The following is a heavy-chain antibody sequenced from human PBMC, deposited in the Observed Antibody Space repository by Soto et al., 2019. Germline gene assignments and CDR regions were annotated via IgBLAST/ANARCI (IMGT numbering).Heavy chain of an antibody. CDR1: GFSFKDYY. CDR2: ISGSGSDP. D-gene: IGHD3-16*01. J-gene: IGHJ4*02. CDR3: ARPTRFPGD. Sequence: QVQLVESGGNLVQPGGSLRLSCVASGFSFKDYYMTWFRHAPGKGLEFVSYISGSGSDPTYADSVKGRFTISRDNAKNSLYLQMNNLRAEDTAVYYCARPTRFPGDWGQGTLVTVSS. V-gene: IGHV3-11*05.